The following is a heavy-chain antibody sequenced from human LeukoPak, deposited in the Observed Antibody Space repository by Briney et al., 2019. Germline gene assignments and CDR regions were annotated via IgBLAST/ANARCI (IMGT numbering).Heavy chain of an antibody. Sequence: GGSLRLSCAASGFTFSRYWMHWVRQAPGKGLLWVSRINSDGSSTYYADSVKGRFTTSRDNAKNALHLQMNSLTTEDTAVYYCVLDLFSSFAFDIWGQGTMVTVSS. J-gene: IGHJ3*02. CDR3: VLDLFSSFAFDI. CDR2: INSDGSST. D-gene: IGHD3/OR15-3a*01. V-gene: IGHV3-74*01. CDR1: GFTFSRYW.